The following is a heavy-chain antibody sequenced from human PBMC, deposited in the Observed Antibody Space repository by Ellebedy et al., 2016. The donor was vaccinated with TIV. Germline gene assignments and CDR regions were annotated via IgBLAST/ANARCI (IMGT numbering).Heavy chain of an antibody. J-gene: IGHJ4*02. CDR3: AGQRDSGSYETNF. CDR1: GSPISSGYY. Sequence: SETLSLXXTVSGSPISSGYYWGWIRQPPGKGLEWLGSINLGGNTYHNLSLKSRVTISLDTSRNQFSLKVTSVTDADTAVYFCAGQRDSGSYETNFWGQGTLVIVSS. CDR2: INLGGNT. V-gene: IGHV4-38-2*02. D-gene: IGHD1-26*01.